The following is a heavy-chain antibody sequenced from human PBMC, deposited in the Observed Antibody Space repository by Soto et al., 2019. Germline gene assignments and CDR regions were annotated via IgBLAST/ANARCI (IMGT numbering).Heavy chain of an antibody. J-gene: IGHJ4*02. D-gene: IGHD3-10*01. Sequence: QVQLVESGGGLVKPGGSLRLSCAASGFPFSNYYRNWIRQAPGKGLQWVSYISSTSVYTNYADSVKGRFTISRDNAKNSLYLQMNSLRPEDTAVYYCVRDITPNNFASGSYTYWGQGILVTVSS. V-gene: IGHV3-11*06. CDR2: ISSTSVYT. CDR1: GFPFSNYY. CDR3: VRDITPNNFASGSYTY.